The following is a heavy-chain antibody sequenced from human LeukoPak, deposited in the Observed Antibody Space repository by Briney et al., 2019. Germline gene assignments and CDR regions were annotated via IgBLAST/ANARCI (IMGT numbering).Heavy chain of an antibody. V-gene: IGHV1-24*01. D-gene: IGHD6-19*01. CDR3: ATLPGIAVAGSGVDY. CDR2: FDPEDGET. CDR1: GYTLTELS. Sequence: ASVTVSCKVSGYTLTELSMHWVRQAPGKGLEWMGGFDPEDGETIYAQKFQGRVTMTEDTSTDTAYMELSSLRSEDTAVYYCATLPGIAVAGSGVDYWGQGTLVTVSS. J-gene: IGHJ4*02.